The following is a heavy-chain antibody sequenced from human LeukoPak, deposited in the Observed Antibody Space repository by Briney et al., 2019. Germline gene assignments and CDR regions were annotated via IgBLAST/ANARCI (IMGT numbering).Heavy chain of an antibody. J-gene: IGHJ6*02. CDR2: IYYSGNT. CDR1: GGSISSSTYY. CDR3: ARLHYYYGMDV. Sequence: TSETLSLTCTVSGGSISSSTYYWGWIRQPPGKGLEWIGSIYYSGNTYYNPSLKSRVTISVDTSKNQFSLKLSSVTAADTAVYYCARLHYYYGMDVWGQGTTVTVS. V-gene: IGHV4-39*01.